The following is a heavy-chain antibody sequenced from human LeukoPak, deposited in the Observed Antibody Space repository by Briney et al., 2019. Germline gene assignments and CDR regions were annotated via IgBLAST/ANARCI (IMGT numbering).Heavy chain of an antibody. V-gene: IGHV3-21*01. CDR3: ARSAKCGGDCYADALDV. D-gene: IGHD2-21*02. CDR2: MTSSSTYI. CDR1: GFTFNTYS. J-gene: IGHJ3*01. Sequence: GGSLRLSCAASGFTFNTYSMNWVRQAPGRGLEWVSSMTSSSTYIYYADLVKGQCTISRDNAKNSLYLQMNSLRAEDTAVYFCARSAKCGGDCYADALDVWGQGTLVTVSS.